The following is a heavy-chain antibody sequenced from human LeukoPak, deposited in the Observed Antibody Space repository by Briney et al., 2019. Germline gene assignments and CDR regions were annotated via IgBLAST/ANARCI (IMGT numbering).Heavy chain of an antibody. CDR3: SRGLPVAGFDF. CDR1: GYTFTGYY. D-gene: IGHD6-19*01. Sequence: GASVKVSCRASGYTFTGYYWYWVGQVPGQRLEGMGWISPHSGRTNFPQTFHGRVTMSRDTSITPASMELSSLTSDDTAVYYCSRGLPVAGFDFWGQGTLVTVPS. V-gene: IGHV1-2*02. CDR2: ISPHSGRT. J-gene: IGHJ4*02.